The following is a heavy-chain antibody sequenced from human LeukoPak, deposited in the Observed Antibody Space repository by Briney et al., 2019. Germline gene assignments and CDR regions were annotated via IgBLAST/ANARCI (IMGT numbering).Heavy chain of an antibody. D-gene: IGHD2-2*01. CDR2: IITILPTS. CDR3: AKSRQYCSSTSCSPYYYYMDV. J-gene: IGHJ6*03. V-gene: IGHV1-69*11. CDR1: GGTFSNYA. Sequence: SVKVSCKASGGTFSNYAISWVRQAPGQGLEWMGRIITILPTSNYAQKFQGRVTITADESTSTAYMELSSLRSEDTAVYYCAKSRQYCSSTSCSPYYYYMDVWGKGTTVTVSS.